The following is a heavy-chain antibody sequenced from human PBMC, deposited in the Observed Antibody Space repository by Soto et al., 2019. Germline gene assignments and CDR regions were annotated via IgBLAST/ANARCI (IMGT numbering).Heavy chain of an antibody. J-gene: IGHJ4*02. Sequence: QVQLVQSGAEVKKPGASVKVSCKASGYTFTSYAMHWVRQAPGQRLEWMGWINAGNGNTKYSHKFQGRVTITRDTSASTAYMELSSLRSEDTAVYYCATGDDYGDYGYWGQGTLVTVSS. D-gene: IGHD4-17*01. CDR3: ATGDDYGDYGY. CDR2: INAGNGNT. CDR1: GYTFTSYA. V-gene: IGHV1-3*01.